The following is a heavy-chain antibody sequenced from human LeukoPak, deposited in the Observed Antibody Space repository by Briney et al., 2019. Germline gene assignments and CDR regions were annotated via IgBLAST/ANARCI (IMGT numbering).Heavy chain of an antibody. CDR1: GFTFSSYS. CDR2: ISSSSSYI. Sequence: PGGSLRLSCAASGFTFSSYSMNWVRQASGKGLEWVSSISSSSSYIYYADSVKGRFTISRDNAKNSLYLQMNSLRAEDTAVYYCARDEGQLDAYYYYGMDVWGQGTTVTVSS. V-gene: IGHV3-21*01. CDR3: ARDEGQLDAYYYYGMDV. D-gene: IGHD6-6*01. J-gene: IGHJ6*02.